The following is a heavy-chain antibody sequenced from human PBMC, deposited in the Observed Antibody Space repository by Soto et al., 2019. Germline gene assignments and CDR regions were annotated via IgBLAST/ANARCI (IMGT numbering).Heavy chain of an antibody. J-gene: IGHJ4*02. V-gene: IGHV3-23*01. CDR3: AKVIPYGSGSYYNLDY. D-gene: IGHD3-10*01. CDR2: ISGSGGST. CDR1: GFTFSSYA. Sequence: ESGGGLVQPGGSLRLSCAASGFTFSSYAMSWVRQAPGKGLEWVSAISGSGGSTYYAASVKGRFTISRDNSKNTLYLQMNSLRAEDTAVYYCAKVIPYGSGSYYNLDYWGQGTLVTVSS.